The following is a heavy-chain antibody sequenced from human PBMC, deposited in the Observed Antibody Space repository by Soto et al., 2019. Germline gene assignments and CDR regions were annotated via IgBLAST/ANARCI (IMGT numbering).Heavy chain of an antibody. CDR1: GFTFSSYG. CDR2: ISYDGSNK. CDR3: AKDRVDTAMVINY. V-gene: IGHV3-30*18. Sequence: GGSLRLSCAASGFTFSSYGMHWVRQAPGKGLEWVAVISYDGSNKYYADSVKGRFTISRDNSKNTLYLQMNSLRAEDTAVYYCAKDRVDTAMVINYWGQGTLVTVSS. J-gene: IGHJ4*02. D-gene: IGHD5-18*01.